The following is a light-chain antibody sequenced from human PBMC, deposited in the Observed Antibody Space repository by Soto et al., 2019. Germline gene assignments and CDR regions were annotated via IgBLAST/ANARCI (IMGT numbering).Light chain of an antibody. CDR3: QQYYSTLLT. J-gene: IGKJ4*01. CDR2: WAS. V-gene: IGKV4-1*01. CDR1: QSVLYSSNNKNH. Sequence: DIVMTQSPDSLAVSLGERATINCKSSQSVLYSSNNKNHLAWYQQKPGQPPKLLIYWASTRESGVPDRFSGSGSGTDFTLTISSLQAEDVAVYYCQQYYSTLLTFGGGTTVEIK.